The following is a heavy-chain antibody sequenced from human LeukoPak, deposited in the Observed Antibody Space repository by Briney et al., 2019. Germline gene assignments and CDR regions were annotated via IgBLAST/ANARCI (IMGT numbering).Heavy chain of an antibody. Sequence: SETLSLTCTVSGGSISSYYWSWIRQPAGKGPEWIGYIYYSGSTNYNPSLKSRVTISVDTSKNQFSLKLSSVTAADTAVYYCARSGVRYSSSWYLVYWGQGALVTVSS. CDR1: GGSISSYY. CDR2: IYYSGST. CDR3: ARSGVRYSSSWYLVY. J-gene: IGHJ4*02. V-gene: IGHV4-59*01. D-gene: IGHD6-13*01.